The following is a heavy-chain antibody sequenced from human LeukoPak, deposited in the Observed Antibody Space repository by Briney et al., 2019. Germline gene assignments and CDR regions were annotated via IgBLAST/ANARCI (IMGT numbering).Heavy chain of an antibody. CDR2: ISSSSSTI. CDR1: GFTFSSYS. CDR3: ARDRHKYNYDSGGYPPY. J-gene: IGHJ4*02. V-gene: IGHV3-48*01. D-gene: IGHD3-22*01. Sequence: GGSLRLSCAASGFTFSSYSMLWVRQAPGKGLEWVSYISSSSSTIYYADSVNGRFTISRDNAKNSLYLQMNTLRAEDTAVYYCARDRHKYNYDSGGYPPYWGQGTLVTVSS.